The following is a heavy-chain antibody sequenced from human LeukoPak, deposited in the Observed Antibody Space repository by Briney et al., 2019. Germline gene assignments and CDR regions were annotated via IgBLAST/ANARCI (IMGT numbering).Heavy chain of an antibody. CDR3: ARGRCSSTSCFFDY. Sequence: GGSLRLSCTPSGLSFGDYGMSWVRQAPGKGLEWVANIKQDGSEKYYLDPVKGRFTISRDNAKNSLYLQMNSLRAEDTAVYYCARGRCSSTSCFFDYWGQGTLVTVSS. D-gene: IGHD2-2*01. J-gene: IGHJ4*02. CDR2: IKQDGSEK. V-gene: IGHV3-7*01. CDR1: GLSFGDYG.